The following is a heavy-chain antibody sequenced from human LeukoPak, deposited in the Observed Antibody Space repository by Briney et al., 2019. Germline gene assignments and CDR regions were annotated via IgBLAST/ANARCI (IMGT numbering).Heavy chain of an antibody. Sequence: PGGSLRLSCAASGFTFSRFWMTWVRQAPGKGLEWVANIKQDGSEEYYVDSVKGRFTISRDNAKNSLYLQMNSLRAEDTAVYYCAGSGWQVYLDYWGQGTLVTVSS. J-gene: IGHJ4*02. D-gene: IGHD6-19*01. CDR2: IKQDGSEE. CDR3: AGSGWQVYLDY. V-gene: IGHV3-7*01. CDR1: GFTFSRFW.